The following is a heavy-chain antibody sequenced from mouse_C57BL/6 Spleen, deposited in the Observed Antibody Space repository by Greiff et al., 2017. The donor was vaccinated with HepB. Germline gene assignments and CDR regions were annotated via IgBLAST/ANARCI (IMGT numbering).Heavy chain of an antibody. CDR2: IDPSDSYT. CDR3: ASGYYGRRDGMDD. D-gene: IGHD1-1*01. J-gene: IGHJ4*01. V-gene: IGHV1-59*01. Sequence: QVQLQQPGAELVRPGTSVKLSCKASGYTFTSYWMHWVKQRPGQGLEWIGVIDPSDSYTNYNQKFKGKATLTVDTSSSTAYMQLSSLTSEDSAVYDCASGYYGRRDGMDDWGQGTSVTVSS. CDR1: GYTFTSYW.